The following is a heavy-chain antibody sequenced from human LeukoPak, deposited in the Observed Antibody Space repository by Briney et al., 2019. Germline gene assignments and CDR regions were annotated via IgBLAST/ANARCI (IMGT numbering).Heavy chain of an antibody. D-gene: IGHD3-16*02. CDR3: ASARRRRLGELSVFDY. CDR1: GGSISSYY. CDR2: IYYSGST. J-gene: IGHJ4*02. Sequence: PSETLSLTCTVSGGSISSYYWSWIRQPPGKGLEWIGYIYYSGSTNYNPSLKSRVTISVDTSKNQFSLKLSSVTAADTAVYYCASARRRRLGELSVFDYWGQGTLVTVSS. V-gene: IGHV4-59*01.